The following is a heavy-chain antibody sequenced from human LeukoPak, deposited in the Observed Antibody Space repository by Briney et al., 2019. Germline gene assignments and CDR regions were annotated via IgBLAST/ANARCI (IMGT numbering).Heavy chain of an antibody. CDR2: TYYRSKWCN. Sequence: NPSQTLSLTCAISGDSVSSKSAAWNWIRQSPSRGLEWLGRTYYRSKWCNDYAVSVKSRITVNPDTSKNQFSLQLNSVTPEDTAVYYCVRAVADNSGGMDVWGQGTTVTVSS. CDR3: VRAVADNSGGMDV. V-gene: IGHV6-1*01. D-gene: IGHD6-19*01. CDR1: GDSVSSKSAA. J-gene: IGHJ6*02.